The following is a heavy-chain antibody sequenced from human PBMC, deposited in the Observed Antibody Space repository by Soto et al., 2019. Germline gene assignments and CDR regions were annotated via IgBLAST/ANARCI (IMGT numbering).Heavy chain of an antibody. CDR3: ARHRPSGYYYYYYGMDV. Sequence: SETLSLTCTVSGGSISSSSYYWGWIRQPPGKGLEWIGSIYYSGSTYYNPSLKSRVTISVDTSKNQFSLKLSSVTAADTAVYYCARHRPSGYYYYYYGMDVWGQGTTVTVSS. V-gene: IGHV4-39*01. CDR2: IYYSGST. J-gene: IGHJ6*02. CDR1: GGSISSSSYY.